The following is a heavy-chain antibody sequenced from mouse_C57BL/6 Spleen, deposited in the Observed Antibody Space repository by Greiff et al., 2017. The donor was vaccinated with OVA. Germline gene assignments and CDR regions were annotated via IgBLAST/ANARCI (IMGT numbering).Heavy chain of an antibody. CDR1: GYAFSSYW. CDR2: IYPGDGDT. J-gene: IGHJ2*01. Sequence: QVQLKQSGAELVKPGASVKISCKASGYAFSSYWMNWVKQRPGKGLEWIGQIYPGDGDTNYNGKFKGKATLTADKSSSTAYMQLSSLTSEDSAVYFCARRTQLYYVDYWGQGTTLTVSS. D-gene: IGHD4-1*02. CDR3: ARRTQLYYVDY. V-gene: IGHV1-80*01.